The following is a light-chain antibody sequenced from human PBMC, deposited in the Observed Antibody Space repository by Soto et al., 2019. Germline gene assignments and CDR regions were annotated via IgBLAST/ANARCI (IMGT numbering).Light chain of an antibody. CDR2: GAS. V-gene: IGKV3-15*01. Sequence: EIVMTQSPVTLSVSPGERATLSCRASHHVATKLAWYQQKPGQPPSLLIYGASTRATGVSARFSGSGSGTEFTLTISSLQSDDFAVYYCQQYTARPPWTFGQGTSV. J-gene: IGKJ1*01. CDR1: HHVATK. CDR3: QQYTARPPWT.